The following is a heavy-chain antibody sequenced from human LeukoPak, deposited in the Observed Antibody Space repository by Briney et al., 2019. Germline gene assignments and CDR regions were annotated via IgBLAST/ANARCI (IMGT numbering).Heavy chain of an antibody. CDR1: GYTFTGYY. D-gene: IGHD3-10*01. V-gene: IGHV1-2*02. CDR3: ARVYYYASGKLDS. CDR2: INPNSGGT. Sequence: ASVKVSCKASGYTFTGYYMHWVLQAPGQGLEWMGWINPNSGGTNYAQKFQGRVTMTRDTSISTAYMELSRLRSDDTAVFYCARVYYYASGKLDSWGQGTLITVSS. J-gene: IGHJ4*02.